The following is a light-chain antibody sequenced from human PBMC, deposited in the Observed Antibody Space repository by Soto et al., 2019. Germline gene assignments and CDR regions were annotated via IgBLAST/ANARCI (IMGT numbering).Light chain of an antibody. V-gene: IGLV2-14*01. Sequence: QSVLTQPASVSGSPGQSITISCTGTSSDVGGFLYVSWFQQHPGKAPKLMIYAVSNRPSGISNRFSGSKSGNTASLTISGLQGEDEADYYCSSYSSSSTLVVFGGGTKLTVL. J-gene: IGLJ2*01. CDR1: SSDVGGFLY. CDR3: SSYSSSSTLVV. CDR2: AVS.